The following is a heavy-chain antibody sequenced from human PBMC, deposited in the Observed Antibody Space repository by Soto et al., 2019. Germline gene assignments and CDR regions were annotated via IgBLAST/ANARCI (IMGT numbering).Heavy chain of an antibody. CDR2: IYWDDDK. Sequence: QITLKESGPTLVKPTQTLTLTCTFSGFSLSTSGVAVGWIRQPPGKALEWLALIYWDDDKRYSPSLKSRLTITNDTSKNQVVLTMTNMDPVDTATYYCAHRVRYSSPYNFDYWGQGTLVTVSS. CDR3: AHRVRYSSPYNFDY. CDR1: GFSLSTSGVA. J-gene: IGHJ4*02. D-gene: IGHD6-6*01. V-gene: IGHV2-5*02.